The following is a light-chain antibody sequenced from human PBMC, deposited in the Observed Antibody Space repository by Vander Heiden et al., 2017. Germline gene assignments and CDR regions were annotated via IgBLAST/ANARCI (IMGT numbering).Light chain of an antibody. CDR1: SSDVGNDNY. CDR3: SSYTTSSTQV. J-gene: IGLJ1*01. Sequence: QSALTPPAAVSGSPGQSITISFAGTSSDVGNDNYVSWYQQHPGKAPKLVIYDVTNRPSGVSNRFSGAKSGNTASLTISGLQPEDEADYYCSSYTTSSTQVFGTGTKVTVL. CDR2: DVT. V-gene: IGLV2-14*03.